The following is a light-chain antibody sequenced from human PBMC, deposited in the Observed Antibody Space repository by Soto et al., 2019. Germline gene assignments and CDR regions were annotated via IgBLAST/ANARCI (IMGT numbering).Light chain of an antibody. CDR3: QQYGSSLWT. V-gene: IGKV3-20*01. J-gene: IGKJ1*01. CDR2: GAS. Sequence: EIVITQSPATLSVSPGERATLSCRASQSGGDTLAWYQQKPGQAPRLLIYGASSRATGIPDRFSGSGSGTDFTLTISRLEPEDFAVYYCQQYGSSLWTFGQGTKVDIK. CDR1: QSGGDT.